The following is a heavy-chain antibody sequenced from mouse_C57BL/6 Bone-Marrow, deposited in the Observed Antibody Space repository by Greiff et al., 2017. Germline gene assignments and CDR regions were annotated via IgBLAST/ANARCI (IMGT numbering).Heavy chain of an antibody. V-gene: IGHV5-9*01. Sequence: EVNVVESGGGLVKPGGSLKLSCAASGFTFSSYTMSWVRQTPEKRLEWVATISGGGGNTYYPDSVKGRFTISRDNAKNTLYLQMSSLRSEDTALYYCARLGDYDKNWFAYWGQGTLVTVSA. CDR2: ISGGGGNT. D-gene: IGHD2-4*01. CDR1: GFTFSSYT. CDR3: ARLGDYDKNWFAY. J-gene: IGHJ3*01.